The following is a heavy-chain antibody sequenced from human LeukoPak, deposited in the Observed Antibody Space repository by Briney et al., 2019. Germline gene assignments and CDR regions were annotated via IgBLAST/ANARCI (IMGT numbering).Heavy chain of an antibody. V-gene: IGHV3-23*01. Sequence: GRSLRLSCAASGFTFSSHAMSWVRQAPGKGLEWVSAISGSGDNTYYADSVKGRFTISRDNAKNTLYLQMDSLRAEDTAMYYCARGTGSYYSLGYWGQGTLVTVSS. D-gene: IGHD1-26*01. CDR3: ARGTGSYYSLGY. CDR2: ISGSGDNT. J-gene: IGHJ4*02. CDR1: GFTFSSHA.